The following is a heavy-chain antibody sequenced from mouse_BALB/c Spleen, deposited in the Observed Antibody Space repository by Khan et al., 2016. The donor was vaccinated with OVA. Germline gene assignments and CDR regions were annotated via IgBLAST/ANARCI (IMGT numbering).Heavy chain of an antibody. D-gene: IGHD1-2*01. CDR3: ARTARIKY. Sequence: EVQLQESGPGLVKPSQSLSLTCTVTGYSITSGYGWNWIRQFPGNILEWMGYISYSGSTNYNPSPKRRISITRDTSKNQFFLQLNSVTTEDTATYYCARTARIKYWGQGTTLTVSS. J-gene: IGHJ2*01. CDR2: ISYSGST. CDR1: GYSITSGYG. V-gene: IGHV3-2*02.